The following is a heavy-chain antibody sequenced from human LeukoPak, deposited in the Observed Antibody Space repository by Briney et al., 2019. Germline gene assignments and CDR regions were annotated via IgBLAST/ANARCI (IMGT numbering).Heavy chain of an antibody. CDR2: ISGSGGST. D-gene: IGHD3-10*01. CDR3: AKVGLLWFGELSWDFDY. J-gene: IGHJ4*02. V-gene: IGHV3-23*01. Sequence: PGGSLRLSCAASGFTFSSYAMSWVRQAPGKGLEWVSAISGSGGSTYYADSVKGRFTISGDNSKNTLYLQMNSLRAEDTAVYYCAKVGLLWFGELSWDFDYWGQGTLVTVSS. CDR1: GFTFSSYA.